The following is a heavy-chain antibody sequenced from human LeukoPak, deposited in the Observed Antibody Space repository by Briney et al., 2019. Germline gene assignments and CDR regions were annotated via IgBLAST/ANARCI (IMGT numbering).Heavy chain of an antibody. J-gene: IGHJ4*02. CDR2: INTDGPTT. Sequence: GGSRKLSCAASGFTFNEYAIHWVRQVPGKGLEWVGLINTDGPTTYYADSVQGRSSISRDNNKNSMFLKMDSLGTADTDLYSCAKALHSWARLPVFDYWGQGTLVTVSS. D-gene: IGHD6-25*01. CDR1: GFTFNEYA. V-gene: IGHV3-43*02. CDR3: AKALHSWARLPVFDY.